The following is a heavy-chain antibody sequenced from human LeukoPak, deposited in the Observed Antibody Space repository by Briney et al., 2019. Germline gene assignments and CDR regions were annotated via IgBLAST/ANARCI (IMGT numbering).Heavy chain of an antibody. J-gene: IGHJ5*02. CDR2: INHSGST. CDR1: GGSFSGYY. V-gene: IGHV4-34*01. CDR3: ARAFTMKWLHNWFDP. D-gene: IGHD3-22*01. Sequence: SETLSLTCAVYGGSFSGYYWSWIRQPPGKGLEWIGEINHSGSTNYNPSLKSRVTISVDTSKNQFSLKLSSVTAADTAVYYCARAFTMKWLHNWFDPWGLGTLVTVSS.